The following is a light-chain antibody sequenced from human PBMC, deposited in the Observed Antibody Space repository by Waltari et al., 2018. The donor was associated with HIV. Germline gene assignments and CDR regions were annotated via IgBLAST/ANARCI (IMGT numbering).Light chain of an antibody. CDR3: CSYAGSYTWV. Sequence: QSAMTQPRSESGSPGQSVTIACPGTRRYVGGYTNVSWYQQHPGKAPKLMIYDVSKRPAGVPERLSGSKSGNTASLTISGLQAEDEADYYCCSYAGSYTWVFGGGTKLTVL. J-gene: IGLJ3*02. CDR2: DVS. CDR1: RRYVGGYTN. V-gene: IGLV2-11*01.